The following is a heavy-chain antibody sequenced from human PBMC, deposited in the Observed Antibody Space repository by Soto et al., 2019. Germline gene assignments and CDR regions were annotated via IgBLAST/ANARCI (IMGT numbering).Heavy chain of an antibody. J-gene: IGHJ6*02. V-gene: IGHV1-69*13. CDR2: IIPIFGTA. CDR1: GGTFSSYA. D-gene: IGHD2-2*01. CDR3: ARGHVVAPAAILSPYYYYGMDV. Sequence: GASVKVSCKASGGTFSSYAISWVRQAPGQGLEWMGGIIPIFGTANYAQKFQGRVTITADESTSTAYMELSSLRSEDTAVYYCARGHVVAPAAILSPYYYYGMDVWGQGTTVTVSS.